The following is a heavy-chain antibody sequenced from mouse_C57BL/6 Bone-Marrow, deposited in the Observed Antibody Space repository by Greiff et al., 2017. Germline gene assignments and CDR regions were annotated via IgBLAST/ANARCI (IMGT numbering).Heavy chain of an antibody. V-gene: IGHV1-64*01. CDR3: ARGGWLPSDY. CDR1: GYTFTSYW. CDR2: IHPNSGST. J-gene: IGHJ2*01. D-gene: IGHD2-2*01. Sequence: VQLQQPGAELVKPGASVKLSCKASGYTFTSYWMHWVKQRPGQGLEWIGMIHPNSGSTNYNEKFKSKATLTVDKSSSTAYIQLSSLTSEDSAVYYCARGGWLPSDYWGQGTTLTVSS.